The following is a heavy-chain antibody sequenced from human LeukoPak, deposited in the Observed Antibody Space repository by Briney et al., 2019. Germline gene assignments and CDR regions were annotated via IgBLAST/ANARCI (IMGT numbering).Heavy chain of an antibody. CDR3: ARGWGYGMDV. Sequence: SQTLSLTCAISGDSVSSNTVAWNWIRQSPSRGLEWLGRTYYRSKWYSDYAVSVKGRITIDPDTSKDQFSLQLNSVTPEDTAVYYCARGWGYGMDVWGHGTTVTVSS. V-gene: IGHV6-1*01. J-gene: IGHJ6*02. D-gene: IGHD1-26*01. CDR1: GDSVSSNTVA. CDR2: TYYRSKWYS.